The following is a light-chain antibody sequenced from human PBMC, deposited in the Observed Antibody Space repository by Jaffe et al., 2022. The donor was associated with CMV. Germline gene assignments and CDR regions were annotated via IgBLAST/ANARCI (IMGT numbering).Light chain of an antibody. CDR3: LLFYGGAWV. J-gene: IGLJ2*01. CDR1: TGAVTSGYY. Sequence: QTVVTQEPSVTVSPGGTVTLTCASNTGAVTSGYYPNWFQQKPGQAPRSLIYSTDNKHSWTPVRFSGSLLGGKAALTLSGVQPEDEADYYCLLFYGGAWVYGGGTKLTVL. V-gene: IGLV7-43*01. CDR2: STD.